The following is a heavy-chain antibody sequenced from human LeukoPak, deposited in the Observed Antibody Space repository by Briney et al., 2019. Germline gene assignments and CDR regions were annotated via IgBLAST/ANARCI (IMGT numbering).Heavy chain of an antibody. CDR2: INWNGGST. CDR1: GFTFTSYA. V-gene: IGHV3-20*01. J-gene: IGHJ4*02. CDR3: ARGNNWNDY. Sequence: GGSLRLSCAASGFTFTSYAMSWVRQAPGKGLEWVSGINWNGGSTGYADSVKGRFTISRDNAKNSLYLQMNRLRAEDTAFYHCARGNNWNDYWGQGTLVTVSS. D-gene: IGHD1-1*01.